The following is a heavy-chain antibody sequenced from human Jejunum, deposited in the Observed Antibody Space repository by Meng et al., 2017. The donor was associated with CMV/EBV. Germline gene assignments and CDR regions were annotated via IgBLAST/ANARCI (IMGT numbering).Heavy chain of an antibody. CDR1: GYTFTDHN. V-gene: IGHV1-18*04. D-gene: IGHD7-27*01. CDR3: ARDVWGFDY. CDR2: ISLGNGQT. J-gene: IGHJ4*02. Sequence: QVNLPQSGAEVKKPGATVKISCKTSGYTFTDHNIGWVRQAPGQGLEWVGWISLGNGQTVYGHKVQGRVTVTTDTSTSTAYMELRSLRSDDTAMYYCARDVWGFDYWGQGTLVTVSS.